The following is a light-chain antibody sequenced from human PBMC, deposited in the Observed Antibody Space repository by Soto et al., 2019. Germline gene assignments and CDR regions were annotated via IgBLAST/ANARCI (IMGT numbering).Light chain of an antibody. V-gene: IGLV2-23*01. CDR2: EGS. Sequence: QSALTQPASVSGSPGQSITISCTGTSSDVWSYNLVSWYQQHPGKAPKLMIYEGSKRPSGVSNRFSGSKSGNTASLTISGLQAEDEADYYCCSYAGSRNYVFGTGTKVTVL. CDR1: SSDVWSYNL. CDR3: CSYAGSRNYV. J-gene: IGLJ1*01.